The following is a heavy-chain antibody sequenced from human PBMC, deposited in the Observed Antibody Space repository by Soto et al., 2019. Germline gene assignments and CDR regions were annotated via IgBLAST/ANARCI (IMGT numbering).Heavy chain of an antibody. D-gene: IGHD6-19*01. Sequence: EVQLVESGGGLVQPGGSLRLSCEASGFTFSSYWMYWVRQAPGKGLVWVSRTNSDGSDTSYADSVKGRFTISRDNAKNTLYLQMNSLRAEDTAVYYCARDRGWSLFDYWGQGTLVTXSS. J-gene: IGHJ4*02. CDR3: ARDRGWSLFDY. CDR2: TNSDGSDT. V-gene: IGHV3-74*01. CDR1: GFTFSSYW.